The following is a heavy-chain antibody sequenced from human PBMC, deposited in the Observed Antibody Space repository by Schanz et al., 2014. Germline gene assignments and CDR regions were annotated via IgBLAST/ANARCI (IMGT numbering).Heavy chain of an antibody. CDR2: ISAYNGDT. D-gene: IGHD5-18*01. J-gene: IGHJ3*02. Sequence: QVQLLQSGAEVKKPGASVKVSCKASGYTFTSYGINWVRQAPGQGLEWMGWISAYNGDTNYALKLQGRVTMTTDTSTGTAYMELRSLRSDDTALYYCTRGGYSYALSAFDIWGQGTMVTVSS. CDR1: GYTFTSYG. V-gene: IGHV1-18*01. CDR3: TRGGYSYALSAFDI.